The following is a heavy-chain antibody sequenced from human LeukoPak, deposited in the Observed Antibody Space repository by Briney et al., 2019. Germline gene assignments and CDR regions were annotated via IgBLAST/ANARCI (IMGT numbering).Heavy chain of an antibody. CDR1: GFTFSSYG. Sequence: PGGSLRLSCAASGFTFSSYGMHWVRQAPGKGLEWVAFIRYDGSNKYYADSVKGRFTISRDNSKNTLYLQMNSLRAEDTAVYYCARSYSGVVSPYYFDYWGQGTLVTVSS. D-gene: IGHD3-3*01. CDR2: IRYDGSNK. CDR3: ARSYSGVVSPYYFDY. J-gene: IGHJ4*02. V-gene: IGHV3-30*02.